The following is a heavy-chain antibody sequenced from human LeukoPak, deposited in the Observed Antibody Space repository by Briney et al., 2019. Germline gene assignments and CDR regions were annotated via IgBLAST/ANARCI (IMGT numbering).Heavy chain of an antibody. Sequence: SETLSLTCTVSGGSISSGSYYWSWIRQPAGKGLEWIGYIYYSGSTNYNPSLKSRVTISVDTSKNQFSLKLSSVTAADTAVYYCARDGSSSLRYFDWLYAFDIWGQGTMVTVSS. V-gene: IGHV4-61*10. D-gene: IGHD3-9*01. J-gene: IGHJ3*02. CDR3: ARDGSSSLRYFDWLYAFDI. CDR1: GGSISSGSYY. CDR2: IYYSGST.